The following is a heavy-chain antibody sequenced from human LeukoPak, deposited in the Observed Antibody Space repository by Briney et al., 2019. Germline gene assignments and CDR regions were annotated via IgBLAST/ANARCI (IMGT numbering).Heavy chain of an antibody. CDR1: GGTFSSYA. CDR2: IIPNLGIA. Sequence: SVKVSCKASGGTFSSYAISWVRQAPGQGLEWMGRIIPNLGIATYAQKSQGRVTITADKSTSTAYMQLRSLRSEDTTVDYCARVGTSDSSSSDYFDYWGEGTVVTVFS. J-gene: IGHJ4*02. CDR3: ARVGTSDSSSSDYFDY. V-gene: IGHV1-69*04. D-gene: IGHD6-6*01.